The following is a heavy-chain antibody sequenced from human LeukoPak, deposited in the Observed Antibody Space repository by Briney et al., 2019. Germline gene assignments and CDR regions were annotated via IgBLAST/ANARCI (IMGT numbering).Heavy chain of an antibody. CDR1: GFTLSSYA. Sequence: GGSLRLSCVASGFTLSSYAVSWVRQAPGKGLEWVSSISGSGGTTNYADSVKGRFTISRDTSKNTLYLQMNSLRAEDTAVYYCAKDLDGLIRGVAYTWGQGTLVTVSS. V-gene: IGHV3-23*01. J-gene: IGHJ5*02. CDR2: ISGSGGTT. CDR3: AKDLDGLIRGVAYT. D-gene: IGHD3-10*01.